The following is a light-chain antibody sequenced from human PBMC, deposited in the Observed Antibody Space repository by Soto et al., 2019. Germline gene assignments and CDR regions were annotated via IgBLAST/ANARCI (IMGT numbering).Light chain of an antibody. Sequence: DIQLTQSPSFLSASVGDRVTISCRASQGISSYLAWYQHKPGKAPNLLISAASTLQSGVPSRFSGSGSGTDFTLTISSLQPEDFATYFCQQSYSTPPWTFGQGTKWIS. J-gene: IGKJ1*01. CDR1: QGISSY. CDR3: QQSYSTPPWT. CDR2: AAS. V-gene: IGKV1-39*01.